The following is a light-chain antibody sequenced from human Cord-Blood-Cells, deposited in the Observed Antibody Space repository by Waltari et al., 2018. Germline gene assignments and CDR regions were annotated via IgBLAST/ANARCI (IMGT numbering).Light chain of an antibody. V-gene: IGLV2-14*01. CDR2: DLS. CDR3: SSYTSSSTLV. CDR1: SSDVGGYNY. J-gene: IGLJ3*02. Sequence: QSALTQPASVSGSPGQSITIPCTGTSSDVGGYNYVSWYQQHPGKAPKLMIYDLSKRPSGVSNRFSGSKSGNTASLTISGLQAEDEADYYCSSYTSSSTLVFGGGTKLTVL.